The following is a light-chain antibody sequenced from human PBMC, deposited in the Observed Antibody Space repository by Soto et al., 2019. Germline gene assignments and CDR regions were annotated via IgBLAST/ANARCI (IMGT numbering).Light chain of an antibody. Sequence: QSVLTQPPSASGTPGQRVTISCSGGSSNIGTNAVNWYQQLPATAPKLLIYNNNNRPSGVPDRFSGSKSGTSASLAISGLQSDDEADYYCAAWDDSLNGYVFGTGTKLTVL. J-gene: IGLJ1*01. V-gene: IGLV1-44*01. CDR3: AAWDDSLNGYV. CDR1: SSNIGTNA. CDR2: NNN.